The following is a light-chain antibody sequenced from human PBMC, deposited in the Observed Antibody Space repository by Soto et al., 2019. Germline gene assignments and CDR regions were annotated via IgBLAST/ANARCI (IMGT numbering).Light chain of an antibody. CDR1: SSNIGSNT. CDR2: SNN. V-gene: IGLV1-44*01. J-gene: IGLJ2*01. Sequence: QSVLTQPPSASGTPGQRVTSSCSGSSSNIGSNTVNWYQQLPGTAPTLLIYSNNQRPSGVPDRFSGSKSGTSASLAISGLQSEDEADYYCAAWDDSLNGVVFGGGTKVTVL. CDR3: AAWDDSLNGVV.